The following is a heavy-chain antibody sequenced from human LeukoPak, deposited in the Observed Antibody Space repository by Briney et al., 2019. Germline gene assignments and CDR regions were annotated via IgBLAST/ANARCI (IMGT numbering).Heavy chain of an antibody. Sequence: GSSVKVSCKASGGTLSYYAINWVRQAPGQGLEWMGRIIPIPGTSSYAQKFQGRVTITADESTSTAYMELSSLRSEDTAVYYCARGVNVLRYFDCFDYWGQGTLVTVSS. CDR1: GGTLSYYA. D-gene: IGHD3-9*01. J-gene: IGHJ4*02. V-gene: IGHV1-69*11. CDR3: ARGVNVLRYFDCFDY. CDR2: IIPIPGTS.